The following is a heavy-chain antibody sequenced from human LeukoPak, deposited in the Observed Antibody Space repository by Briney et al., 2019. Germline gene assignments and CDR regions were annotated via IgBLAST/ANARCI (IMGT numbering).Heavy chain of an antibody. Sequence: GAPLQFSGQGSGSIFTSYWSSGGRPLRGKGLGGMGRIDPSESYTNYSPSFQGHVTISADKSISTAYLQWSSLKASDTAMYYCARQPPAVAGSSWWFDPWGQGTLVTVSS. CDR1: GSIFTSYW. D-gene: IGHD6-19*01. CDR2: IDPSESYT. V-gene: IGHV5-10-1*01. CDR3: ARQPPAVAGSSWWFDP. J-gene: IGHJ5*02.